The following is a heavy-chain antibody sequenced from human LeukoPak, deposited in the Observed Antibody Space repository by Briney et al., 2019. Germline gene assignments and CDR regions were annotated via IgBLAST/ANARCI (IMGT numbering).Heavy chain of an antibody. CDR1: GGSISSYY. CDR3: ARAGYDFWSGYPTPLGI. Sequence: PSETLSLTCTVSGGSISSYYWSWIRQPPGKGLEWIGYIYYSGSTNYNPSLKSRVTISVDTSKNQFSLKLSSVTAADTAVYYCARAGYDFWSGYPTPLGIWGQGTMFTVSS. CDR2: IYYSGST. J-gene: IGHJ3*02. D-gene: IGHD3-3*01. V-gene: IGHV4-59*01.